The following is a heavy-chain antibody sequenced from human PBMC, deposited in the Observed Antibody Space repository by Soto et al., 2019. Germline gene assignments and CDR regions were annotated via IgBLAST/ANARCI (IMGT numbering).Heavy chain of an antibody. CDR2: ISSDGSEK. D-gene: IGHD5-18*01. J-gene: IGHJ4*02. CDR3: AKAKLQFWLVGGDY. CDR1: GFTFSSCG. V-gene: IGHV3-30*18. Sequence: QVQLVESGGGVVQPGRSLRLSCAASGFTFSSCGMRWVRQAPGKGLEWVAIISSDGSEKHYADSVKGRFTISRDNSKNTLYLQMSSLRAEDTAVYYCAKAKLQFWLVGGDYWGQGSLVTVSS.